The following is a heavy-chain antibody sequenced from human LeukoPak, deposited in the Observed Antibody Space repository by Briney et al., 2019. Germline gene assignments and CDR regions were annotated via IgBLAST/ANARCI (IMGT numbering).Heavy chain of an antibody. V-gene: IGHV3-53*01. CDR3: ARSARGYSYIFDY. CDR2: IYSGGGT. Sequence: GGSLRLSCAASGFTVSSNYMSWVRQAPGKGLEWVSVIYSGGGTYYADSVKGRFTISRDNSKNTLYLQINSLRAEDTAVYYCARSARGYSYIFDYWGQGILVTVSS. D-gene: IGHD5-18*01. CDR1: GFTVSSNY. J-gene: IGHJ4*02.